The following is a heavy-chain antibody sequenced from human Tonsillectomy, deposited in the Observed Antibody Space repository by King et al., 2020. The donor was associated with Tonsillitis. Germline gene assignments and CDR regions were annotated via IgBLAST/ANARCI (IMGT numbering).Heavy chain of an antibody. CDR3: VTVSGSYFWAVFDL. CDR2: MNPNSDNV. V-gene: IGHV1-8*01. D-gene: IGHD3-10*01. J-gene: IGHJ5*02. Sequence: HVRLVESGAEVKKPGASVKVSCKASGYTFTSFDINWVRQATGQGLEWMGWMNPNSDNVGYAQKLQGRVNMNRNTSKSTAYMELTSLKSEDTAVYYCVTVSGSYFWAVFDLWAQGPVVTVPS. CDR1: GYTFTSFD.